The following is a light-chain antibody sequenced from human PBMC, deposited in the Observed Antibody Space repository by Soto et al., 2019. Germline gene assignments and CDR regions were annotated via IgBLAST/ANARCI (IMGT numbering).Light chain of an antibody. Sequence: QSVLTQPASVSGSPGQSITISCTGTSSDVGDNKFVSWYQQHPDKVPKLIIYEVTNRPSGVSNRFSGSRSGNTASLTISGLQAEDEADYYCSSYTSRTTPVFGGGTKLTVL. J-gene: IGLJ2*01. CDR3: SSYTSRTTPV. CDR1: SSDVGDNKF. CDR2: EVT. V-gene: IGLV2-14*01.